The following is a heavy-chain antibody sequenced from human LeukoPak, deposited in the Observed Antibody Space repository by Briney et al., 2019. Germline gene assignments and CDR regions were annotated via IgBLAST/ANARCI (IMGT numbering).Heavy chain of an antibody. CDR1: GGTFSSYA. CDR3: ATLTPITIFGVVISGYYGMDV. D-gene: IGHD3-3*01. CDR2: FDPEDGET. V-gene: IGHV1-24*01. Sequence: ASVKVSCKASGGTFSSYAISWVRQAPGKGLEWMGGFDPEDGETIYAQKFQGRVTMTEDTSTDTAYMELGSLRSEDTAVYYCATLTPITIFGVVISGYYGMDVWGQGTTVTVSS. J-gene: IGHJ6*02.